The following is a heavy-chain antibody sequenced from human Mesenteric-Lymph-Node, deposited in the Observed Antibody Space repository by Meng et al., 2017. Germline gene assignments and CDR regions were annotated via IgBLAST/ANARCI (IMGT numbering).Heavy chain of an antibody. CDR1: GFTFSHYD. CDR2: IGTAGDT. V-gene: IGHV3-13*01. CDR3: ARVNSSTWYGDHYYGMDV. D-gene: IGHD6-13*01. Sequence: GGSLRLSCAASGFTFSHYDMHWVRQVAGKGLEWVSGIGTAGDTYYPGLVKGRFTISRENAKNSLYLQINSLRAGDTAVYFCARVNSSTWYGDHYYGMDVWGQGTTVTVSS. J-gene: IGHJ6*02.